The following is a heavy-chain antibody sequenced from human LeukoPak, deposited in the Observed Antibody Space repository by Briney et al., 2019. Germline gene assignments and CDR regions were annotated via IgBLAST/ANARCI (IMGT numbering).Heavy chain of an antibody. V-gene: IGHV3-30*04. CDR1: GFTFSSYA. D-gene: IGHD3-9*01. CDR3: ARGGYQGLRYFDPHEIFDY. CDR2: ISYDGSNK. J-gene: IGHJ4*02. Sequence: GRSLRLSCAASGFTFSSYAMHWVRQAPGKGLEWVAVISYDGSNKYYADSVKGRFTISRDNSKNTPYLQMNSLRAEDTAVYYCARGGYQGLRYFDPHEIFDYWGQGTLVTVSS.